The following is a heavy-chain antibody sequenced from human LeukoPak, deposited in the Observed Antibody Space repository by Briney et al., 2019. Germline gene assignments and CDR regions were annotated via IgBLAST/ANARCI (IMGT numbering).Heavy chain of an antibody. CDR3: AKVRISITPSDY. CDR2: ISSSGSTI. Sequence: GGSLRLSCAASGFTFSSYEMNWVRQAPGKGLEWVSYISSSGSTIYYADSVKGRFTISRDNSKNTLYLQMNSLRAEDTAVYYCAKVRISITPSDYWGQGTLVTVSS. CDR1: GFTFSSYE. V-gene: IGHV3-48*03. D-gene: IGHD2/OR15-2a*01. J-gene: IGHJ4*02.